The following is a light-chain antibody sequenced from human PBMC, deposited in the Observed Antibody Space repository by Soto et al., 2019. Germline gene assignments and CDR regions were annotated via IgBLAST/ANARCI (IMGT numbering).Light chain of an antibody. V-gene: IGKV1-39*01. CDR2: AAS. CDR3: QQSYSTPRT. Sequence: DIQMTQSPSSLSASVGDRVTITCRASQNISSYLNWYQQKPGKAPKLLIYAASSLQSGVPSRFSGSGSGTDFTLTISSLQPEDFATYYCQQSYSTPRTFGQGTKVDNK. CDR1: QNISSY. J-gene: IGKJ1*01.